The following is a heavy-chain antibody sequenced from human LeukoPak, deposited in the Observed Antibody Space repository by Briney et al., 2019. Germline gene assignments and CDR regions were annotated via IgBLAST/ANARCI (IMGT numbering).Heavy chain of an antibody. CDR3: ARDEYDILTGYDY. Sequence: PGGSLRLSCAASGFTFSSYSMNWVRQAPGKGLEWVSSISSSSSYIYYADSVKGRFTISRDNAKNTLYLQMNSLRVEDTAVYYCARDEYDILTGYDYWGQGILVTVSS. CDR2: ISSSSSYI. V-gene: IGHV3-21*01. J-gene: IGHJ4*02. CDR1: GFTFSSYS. D-gene: IGHD3-9*01.